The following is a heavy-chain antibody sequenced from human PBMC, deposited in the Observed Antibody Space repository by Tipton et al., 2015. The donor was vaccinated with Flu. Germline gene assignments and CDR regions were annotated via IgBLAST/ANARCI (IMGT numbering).Heavy chain of an antibody. Sequence: TLSLTCAVYGGSISGSYWTWIRQPPGKGLEWIGEINHSENINYNPSLKSRVTISIDTSKKQFSLKLNSVTAADTAVYYCARAQHYDSNAYYYYYMDVWDKGATVTVSS. J-gene: IGHJ6*03. D-gene: IGHD3-22*01. V-gene: IGHV4-34*01. CDR3: ARAQHYDSNAYYYYYMDV. CDR2: INHSENI. CDR1: GGSISGSY.